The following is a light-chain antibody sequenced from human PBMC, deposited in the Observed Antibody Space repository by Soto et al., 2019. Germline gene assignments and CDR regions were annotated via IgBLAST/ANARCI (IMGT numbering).Light chain of an antibody. Sequence: EIVLTQSPAPLSLSPGERATLSCRASQSVSSYLAWYQQKPGKALRHLLYDASNRATGIPARFSGSGSGTDFTLTISSLEPEDFAVYYCQQRSNWRGTFGPGTKVDIK. CDR3: QQRSNWRGT. J-gene: IGKJ3*01. CDR1: QSVSSY. V-gene: IGKV3-11*01. CDR2: DAS.